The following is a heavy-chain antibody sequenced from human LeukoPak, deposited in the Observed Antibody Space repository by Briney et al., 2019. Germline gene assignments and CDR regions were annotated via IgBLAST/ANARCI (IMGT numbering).Heavy chain of an antibody. CDR3: ARERTPGSGYGVDY. Sequence: GASVKVSCKASGYTFTDYYIHWVRQAPGQGLEWMGWINPDSGSTSYEQKFQGRVTMTGDRSISTAYMELSRLRSDDTAVYYCARERTPGSGYGVDYWGQGTVVTVSS. D-gene: IGHD6-25*01. V-gene: IGHV1-2*02. J-gene: IGHJ4*02. CDR2: INPDSGST. CDR1: GYTFTDYY.